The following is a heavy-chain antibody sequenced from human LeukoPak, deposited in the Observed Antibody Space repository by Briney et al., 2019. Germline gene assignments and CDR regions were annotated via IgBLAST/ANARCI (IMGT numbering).Heavy chain of an antibody. D-gene: IGHD2-21*01. CDR2: IWYDGSNK. CDR3: ARDPGDSLPSYGMDV. CDR1: GFTFSSYG. J-gene: IGHJ6*02. Sequence: PGGSLRLSCASSGFTFSSYGMHWVRQAPGKGLEWVAVIWYDGSNKYYADSVKGRFTISRDNSKNTLYLRMNSLRAEDTAVYYRARDPGDSLPSYGMDVWGQGTTVTVSS. V-gene: IGHV3-33*01.